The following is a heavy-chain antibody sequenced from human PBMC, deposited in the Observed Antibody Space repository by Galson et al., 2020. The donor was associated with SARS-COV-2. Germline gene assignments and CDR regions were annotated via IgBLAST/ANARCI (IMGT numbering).Heavy chain of an antibody. V-gene: IGHV2-70*11. Sequence: ESGPTLVKPTQTLTLTCTFSGFSLTTSGMCVGWIRQPPGKALEWLARIDWDDDEYYSASLKTRLTISKDTSKNQVVLTMTNMDPVDTATYYCARIDSSGCRGHYWGQGTLVTVSS. J-gene: IGHJ4*02. CDR2: IDWDDDE. CDR3: ARIDSSGCRGHY. D-gene: IGHD6-19*01. CDR1: GFSLTTSGMC.